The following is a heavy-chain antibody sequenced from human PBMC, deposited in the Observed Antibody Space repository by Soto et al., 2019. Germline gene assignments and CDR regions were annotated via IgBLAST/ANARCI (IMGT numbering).Heavy chain of an antibody. D-gene: IGHD5-18*01. Sequence: EVQLVQSGAEVKKPGESLRISCKGSGYSFNSYWISWVRPMPGKGLEWMGRIDPSYSYTNYSPSFQGHVTISADKSISTAYLQWSSLKASDTAIYYCARHVPSQYTAMVPFDPWGQGTLVTVAS. CDR3: ARHVPSQYTAMVPFDP. CDR1: GYSFNSYW. J-gene: IGHJ5*02. CDR2: IDPSYSYT. V-gene: IGHV5-10-1*01.